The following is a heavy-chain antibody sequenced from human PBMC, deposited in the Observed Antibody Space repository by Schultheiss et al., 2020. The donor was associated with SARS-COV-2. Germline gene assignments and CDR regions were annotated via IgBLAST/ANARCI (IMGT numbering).Heavy chain of an antibody. Sequence: SETLSLTCAVSDGSFSDYYWTWIRQPPGKGLEWIGEIDHSGGTNYNPSLKSRVTILVDTSKNHLSLNLTSVTAADTAVYYCARSASEDSSGYFDYWGQGTLVTVSS. CDR3: ARSASEDSSGYFDY. D-gene: IGHD3-22*01. V-gene: IGHV4-34*01. J-gene: IGHJ4*02. CDR1: DGSFSDYY. CDR2: IDHSGGT.